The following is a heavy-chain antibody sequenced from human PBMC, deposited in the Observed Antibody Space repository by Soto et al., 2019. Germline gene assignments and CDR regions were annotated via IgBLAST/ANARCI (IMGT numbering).Heavy chain of an antibody. CDR3: ARYSSAWGL. Sequence: GGSLRLSCAASGFTFSTYLMSWVRQAPGKGLEWVANIKYDGSETYYVDSVKGRFTISRDNAKNSLYLQMNSLRGEDTAVYYCARYSSAWGLWGQGALVTVSS. CDR1: GFTFSTYL. V-gene: IGHV3-7*01. D-gene: IGHD6-19*01. CDR2: IKYDGSET. J-gene: IGHJ4*02.